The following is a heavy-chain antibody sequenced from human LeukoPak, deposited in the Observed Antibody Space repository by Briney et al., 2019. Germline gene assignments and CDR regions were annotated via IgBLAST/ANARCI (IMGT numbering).Heavy chain of an antibody. J-gene: IGHJ6*02. Sequence: GASVKVSCTASGGTFSSYAISWVRQAPGQGLEWMGGIIPIFGTANYAQKFQGRVTITADESTSTAYMELSSLRSEDTAVYYCARTPRYCSSTSCYTNGDYYYYGMDVWGHGTTVTVSS. CDR1: GGTFSSYA. D-gene: IGHD2-2*02. CDR3: ARTPRYCSSTSCYTNGDYYYYGMDV. V-gene: IGHV1-69*13. CDR2: IIPIFGTA.